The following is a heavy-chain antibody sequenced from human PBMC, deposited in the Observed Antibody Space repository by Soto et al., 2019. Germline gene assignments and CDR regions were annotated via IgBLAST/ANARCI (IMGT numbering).Heavy chain of an antibody. CDR3: ARLRCSRTSCSPHYGMAV. Sequence: PGESLKISCKGSGYSFTSYWIGWVRQMPGKGLEWMGIIYPGDSDTRYSPSFQGQVTISADKSISTAYLQWSSLKASDTAMYYCARLRCSRTSCSPHYGMAVWGQGTTATVSS. V-gene: IGHV5-51*01. D-gene: IGHD2-2*01. CDR1: GYSFTSYW. CDR2: IYPGDSDT. J-gene: IGHJ6*02.